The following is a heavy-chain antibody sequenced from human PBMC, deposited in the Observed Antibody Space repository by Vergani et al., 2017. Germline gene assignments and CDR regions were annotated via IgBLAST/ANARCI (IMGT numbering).Heavy chain of an antibody. D-gene: IGHD6-13*01. CDR1: GFTVSSNY. V-gene: IGHV3-53*01. CDR2: IYSGGST. J-gene: IGHJ4*02. CDR3: AREGIAADLDY. Sequence: EVQLVESGGGLVQPGRSLRLSCAASGFTVSSNYMSWARQAPGKGLEWVSVIYSGGSTYYADSVKGRFTISRDNSKNTLYLQMNSLRAEDTAVYYCAREGIAADLDYWGQGTLVTVSS.